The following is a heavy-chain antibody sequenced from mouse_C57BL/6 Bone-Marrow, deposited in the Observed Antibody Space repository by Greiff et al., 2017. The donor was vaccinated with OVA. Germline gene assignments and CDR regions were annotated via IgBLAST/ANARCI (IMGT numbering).Heavy chain of an antibody. V-gene: IGHV1-62-2*01. Sequence: QVQLKQSGAELVKPGASVTLSCKASGYTFTEYTIHWVKQRPGQGLEWIGWFYPGSGSTNYNEKFKDKATLTADKSSSTAYMELSRLTSEDSAVYVGARHEEGMGDGYYVGAMDYWGQGTSVTVSS. CDR3: ARHEEGMGDGYYVGAMDY. CDR2: FYPGSGST. J-gene: IGHJ4*01. D-gene: IGHD2-3*01. CDR1: GYTFTEYT.